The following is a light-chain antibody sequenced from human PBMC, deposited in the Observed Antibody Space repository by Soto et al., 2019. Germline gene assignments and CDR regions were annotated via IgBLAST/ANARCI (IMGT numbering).Light chain of an antibody. V-gene: IGLV2-14*01. CDR1: SSDFGGYNY. CDR2: GVT. Sequence: QSALTQPASVSGSPGQSITISGTGTSSDFGGYNYVSWYQQHPGIAPKLLIYGVTNRPSGVSTRFSGSKSGNTASLTISGLQAEDEADYHCSSYTSASTLLYLFGTGTKLTVL. J-gene: IGLJ1*01. CDR3: SSYTSASTLLYL.